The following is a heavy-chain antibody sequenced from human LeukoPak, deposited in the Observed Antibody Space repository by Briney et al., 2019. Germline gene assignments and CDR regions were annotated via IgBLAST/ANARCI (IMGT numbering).Heavy chain of an antibody. CDR3: ARDCSGGSCYQRRGFDY. CDR2: IIPIFGTA. V-gene: IGHV1-69*06. Sequence: GASVKVSCKASGGTFSSYAISWVRQAPGRGLEWMGGIIPIFGTANYAQKFQGRVTITADKSTSTAYMELSSLRSEDTAVYYCARDCSGGSCYQRRGFDYWGQGTLVTVPS. D-gene: IGHD2-15*01. CDR1: GGTFSSYA. J-gene: IGHJ4*02.